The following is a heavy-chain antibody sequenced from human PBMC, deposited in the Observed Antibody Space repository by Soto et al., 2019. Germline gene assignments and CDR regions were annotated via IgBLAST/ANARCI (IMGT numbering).Heavy chain of an antibody. CDR1: GGSISSSSYY. CDR3: ARFHGDYPFDY. J-gene: IGHJ4*02. V-gene: IGHV4-39*01. CDR2: IYYSGST. D-gene: IGHD4-17*01. Sequence: SETLSLTCTVSGGSISSSSYYWGWIRQPPGKGLEWIGSIYYSGSTYYNPSLKSRVTISVDTSKNQFSLKLSSVTAADTAVYYCARFHGDYPFDYWGQGTLVTVSS.